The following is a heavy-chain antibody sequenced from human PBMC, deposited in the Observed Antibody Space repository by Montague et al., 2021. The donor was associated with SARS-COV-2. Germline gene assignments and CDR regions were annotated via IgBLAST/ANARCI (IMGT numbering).Heavy chain of an antibody. J-gene: IGHJ6*02. CDR1: GGSFSGYY. CDR2: INHSGST. CDR3: ARVRAVPAAMRLFSFGRSYDGMDV. D-gene: IGHD2-2*01. V-gene: IGHV4-34*01. Sequence: SETLSLTCAVYGGSFSGYYWSWIRQPPGKGLEWIGEINHSGSTNYNPSLKSRVTISVDTSKNQFSLKLSSVTAADTAVYYCARVRAVPAAMRLFSFGRSYDGMDVWGQGTTVTVSS.